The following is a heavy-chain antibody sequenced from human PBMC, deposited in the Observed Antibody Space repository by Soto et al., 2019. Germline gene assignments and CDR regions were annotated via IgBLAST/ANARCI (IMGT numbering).Heavy chain of an antibody. J-gene: IGHJ4*02. CDR2: ISSSGSSV. CDR3: VRYCSSTLCNGVATRTFDY. Sequence: GWSLRLSCAASIFTFITYEMQWVRQAPGKGLEWVSCISSSGSSVYYADSVKGRFTISRDNSRDSLYLQMNSLRDEDTALYYCVRYCSSTLCNGVATRTFDYWGQGALVTFSS. CDR1: IFTFITYE. D-gene: IGHD5-12*01. V-gene: IGHV3-48*03.